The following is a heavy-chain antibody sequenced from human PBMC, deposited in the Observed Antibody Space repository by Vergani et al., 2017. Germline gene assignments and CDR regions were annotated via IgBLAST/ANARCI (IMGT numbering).Heavy chain of an antibody. CDR3: SRGDTIYCSSSSCYGYFDY. Sequence: QVQLVQSGAEVKRPGASVKVSCKASGYTFTAYYMHWMRQAPGQGLEWMGWINPNSGGTYYAQKFQGRVTMTRDTSISTAYMELSRLTSEDTAVYYCSRGDTIYCSSSSCYGYFDYWGQGTLVTVSP. J-gene: IGHJ4*02. D-gene: IGHD2-2*01. CDR1: GYTFTAYY. V-gene: IGHV1-2*02. CDR2: INPNSGGT.